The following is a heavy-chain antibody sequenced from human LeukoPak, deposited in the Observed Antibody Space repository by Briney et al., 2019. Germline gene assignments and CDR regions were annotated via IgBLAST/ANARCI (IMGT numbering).Heavy chain of an antibody. D-gene: IGHD6-19*01. CDR1: GGSVSTYC. V-gene: IGHV4-59*02. J-gene: IGHJ4*02. CDR2: VSHSGNT. Sequence: PETLSLSCTVSGGSVSTYCWSWVRQPPRKELEWIGYVSHSGNTNCNPSLKSRLTMSLDTSKNHFSLRLSSVNAADTAVYYCARAGSGWSFDYWGQGSLVTVSS. CDR3: ARAGSGWSFDY.